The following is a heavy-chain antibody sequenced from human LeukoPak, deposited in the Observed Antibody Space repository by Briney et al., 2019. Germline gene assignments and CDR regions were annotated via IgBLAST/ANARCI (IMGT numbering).Heavy chain of an antibody. D-gene: IGHD1-26*01. V-gene: IGHV4-59*01. Sequence: TETLSLTCTVSGGSISSYYWSWIRQPPGKGLEWIGYIYDSGSTNYNPSLKSRVTISVDTSKNQFSLKLSSVTAADTAVFYCARLYSGSYIYWGQGTLVTVSS. J-gene: IGHJ4*02. CDR3: ARLYSGSYIY. CDR1: GGSISSYY. CDR2: IYDSGST.